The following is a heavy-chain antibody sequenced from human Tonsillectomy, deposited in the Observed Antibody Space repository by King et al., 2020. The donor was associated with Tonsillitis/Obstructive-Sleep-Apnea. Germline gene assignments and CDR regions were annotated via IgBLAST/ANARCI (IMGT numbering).Heavy chain of an antibody. CDR1: GYSFTSQW. J-gene: IGHJ4*02. V-gene: IGHV5-51*01. Sequence: VQLVESGAEVKKPGESLKISCKGSGYSFTSQWIGWVRQRPGKGLEWMGKIYPGDSDTRYSPSFQGQVTISADKSISPAFLQWSSLKASDTAKYYCARHGDSWVPPDYWGQGTLVTVSS. D-gene: IGHD5-12*01. CDR2: IYPGDSDT. CDR3: ARHGDSWVPPDY.